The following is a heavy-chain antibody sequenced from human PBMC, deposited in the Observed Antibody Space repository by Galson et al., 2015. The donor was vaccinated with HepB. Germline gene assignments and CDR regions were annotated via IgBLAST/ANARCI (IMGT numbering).Heavy chain of an antibody. Sequence: SLRLSCAASGFTFSSYSMNWVRQAPGKGLEWVSYISSSSSTIYYADSVKGRFTISRDNSKNTLYLQMNSLRAEDTAVYYCARDPLYYGSGSPYYFDYWGQGTLVTVSS. CDR1: GFTFSSYS. J-gene: IGHJ4*02. CDR3: ARDPLYYGSGSPYYFDY. D-gene: IGHD3-10*01. V-gene: IGHV3-48*01. CDR2: ISSSSSTI.